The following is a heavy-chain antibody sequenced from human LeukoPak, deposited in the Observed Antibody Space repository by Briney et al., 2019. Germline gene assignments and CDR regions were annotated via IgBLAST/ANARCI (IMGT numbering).Heavy chain of an antibody. D-gene: IGHD5-18*01. CDR3: ARERQLWAIGY. CDR1: GFTFSDYY. CDR2: ISSSSSYT. J-gene: IGHJ4*02. Sequence: PGGSLRLSCAASGFTFSDYYMSWIRQAPGKGLEWVSYISSSSSYTNYADSVKGRFTISRDNAKNSLYLQMNSLRAEDTAVYYCARERQLWAIGYWGQGTLVTVSS. V-gene: IGHV3-11*06.